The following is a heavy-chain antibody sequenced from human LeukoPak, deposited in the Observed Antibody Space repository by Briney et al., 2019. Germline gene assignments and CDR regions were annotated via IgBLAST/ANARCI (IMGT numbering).Heavy chain of an antibody. CDR2: INHSGST. V-gene: IGHV4-34*01. Sequence: SETLSLTCGVYGGSFSGYYWSWIRQPPGKGQEWIGEINHSGSTNYNPSLKSRVTISVDTSKNQFSLKLSSVTAADTAVYYCAGDSSGTIPEDYWGQGTLVTVSS. J-gene: IGHJ4*02. D-gene: IGHD3-22*01. CDR1: GGSFSGYY. CDR3: AGDSSGTIPEDY.